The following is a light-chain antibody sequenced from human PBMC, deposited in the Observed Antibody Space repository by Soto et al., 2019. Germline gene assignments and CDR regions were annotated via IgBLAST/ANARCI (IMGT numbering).Light chain of an antibody. V-gene: IGKV3-20*01. J-gene: IGKJ2*01. CDR2: DAS. CDR3: QQYGSSPYT. CDR1: RSVSSRY. Sequence: IVLTQSPGTLSLSPGERATLSCRASRSVSSRYLAWYQQKPGQAPRLLIYDASRRATGIPDRFSGSGSGTDFPLTINRLEPEDFAMYYCQQYGSSPYTFGQGTKLEIK.